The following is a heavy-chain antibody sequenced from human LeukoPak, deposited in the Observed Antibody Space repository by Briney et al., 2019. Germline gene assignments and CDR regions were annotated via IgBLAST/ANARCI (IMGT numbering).Heavy chain of an antibody. Sequence: ASVKVSCKASGYTFTTYDINWVRQATGQGLEWMGWINPNSGNTGYAQKFQGRVTMTRSTSISTAYMELSSLRSEDTAFYYYARDISARAFDIWGQGTMVTVSS. J-gene: IGHJ3*02. CDR3: ARDISARAFDI. CDR2: INPNSGNT. D-gene: IGHD2-21*01. CDR1: GYTFTTYD. V-gene: IGHV1-8*01.